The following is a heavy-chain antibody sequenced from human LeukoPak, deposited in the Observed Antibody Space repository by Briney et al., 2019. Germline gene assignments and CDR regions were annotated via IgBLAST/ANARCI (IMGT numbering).Heavy chain of an antibody. CDR2: IYSGGST. CDR1: GFTVSSNY. J-gene: IGHJ4*02. D-gene: IGHD3-16*02. V-gene: IGHV3-53*01. Sequence: GGSLRLSCAASGFTVSSNYMSWVRQAPGRGLEWVSVIYSGGSTYYADSVKGPFTISRDNSKITLYLQMLSLRAEDTAVYYCARLRLGELSSFDYWGQGTLVTVSS. CDR3: ARLRLGELSSFDY.